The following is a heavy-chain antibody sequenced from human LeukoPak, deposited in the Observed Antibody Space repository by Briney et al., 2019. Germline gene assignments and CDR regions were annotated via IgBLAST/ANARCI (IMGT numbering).Heavy chain of an antibody. J-gene: IGHJ4*02. V-gene: IGHV3-21*01. D-gene: IGHD6-13*01. CDR2: ISSRSSYI. CDR3: ARDLPAAADDAGDY. CDR1: AFTFSSDS. Sequence: PGRSLSLSWPPSAFTFSSDSMKCVSQAPGEGLGWVSSISSRSSYIYYADAVKGRFTISRDNAKNSLYLQMNSLRAEDTAVYYCARDLPAAADDAGDYWGQGTLVTVSS.